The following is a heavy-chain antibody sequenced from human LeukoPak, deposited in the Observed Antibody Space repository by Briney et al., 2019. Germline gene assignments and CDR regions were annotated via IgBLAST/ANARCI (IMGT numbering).Heavy chain of an antibody. Sequence: SETLSLTCAVYGGSFSGYSWSWIHQPPGKGLEWIGEIYHSGSTNYNPSLKSRVTISVDKSKNQFSLKLSSVTAADTAVYYCARADRIAAAGIFDYWGQGTLVTVSS. CDR1: GGSFSGYS. D-gene: IGHD6-13*01. J-gene: IGHJ4*02. CDR3: ARADRIAAAGIFDY. CDR2: IYHSGST. V-gene: IGHV4-34*01.